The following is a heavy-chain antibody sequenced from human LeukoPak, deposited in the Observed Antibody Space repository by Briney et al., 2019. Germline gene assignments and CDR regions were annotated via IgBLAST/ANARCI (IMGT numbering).Heavy chain of an antibody. CDR3: AKAYDRQPRNYFDY. V-gene: IGHV3-30*04. J-gene: IGHJ4*02. Sequence: PGGSLRLSCAASGFTFSSYAMHWVRQAPGKGLEWVTIISYDGSNRYYADSVKGRFTISRDNSKNTLYLQMNSLRAEDTAVYYCAKAYDRQPRNYFDYWGQGTLVTVSS. CDR2: ISYDGSNR. CDR1: GFTFSSYA. D-gene: IGHD3-3*01.